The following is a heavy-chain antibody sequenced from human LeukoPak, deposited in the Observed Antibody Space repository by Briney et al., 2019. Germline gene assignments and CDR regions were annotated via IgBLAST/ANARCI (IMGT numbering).Heavy chain of an antibody. D-gene: IGHD3-9*01. CDR3: AREPMLVTTYDY. CDR2: ISSSSSYI. J-gene: IGHJ4*02. Sequence: GDSLRLSCAASGFTFSSYSMNWVRQAPGKGLEWVSSISSSSSYIYYADSVKGRFTISRDNAKKSLYLQMNSLRAEDTAVYYCAREPMLVTTYDYWGQGTLVTVSS. CDR1: GFTFSSYS. V-gene: IGHV3-21*01.